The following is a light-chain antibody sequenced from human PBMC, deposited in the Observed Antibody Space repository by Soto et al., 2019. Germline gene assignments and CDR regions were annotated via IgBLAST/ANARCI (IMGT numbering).Light chain of an antibody. J-gene: IGKJ5*01. CDR1: HSVNSN. CDR3: QQRSNWPPAIT. CDR2: GAS. V-gene: IGKV3-15*01. Sequence: EIIMTQSPFTLSVSPGERATLSCRASHSVNSNLAWYQQKPGQAPRLLIYGASTRATGIPASFIGNGSGTEFTLTASSLQPEDFAVYYCQQRSNWPPAITFGQGTRLEIK.